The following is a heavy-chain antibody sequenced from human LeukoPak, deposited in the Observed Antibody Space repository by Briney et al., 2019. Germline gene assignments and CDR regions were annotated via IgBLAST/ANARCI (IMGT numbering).Heavy chain of an antibody. Sequence: GGSLRLSCAASGFTFSSYSMDWVRQAPGKGLEWVSSISSSSSYIYYADSVKGRFTISRDNAKNSLYLQMNNLRVEDTAMYYCAGGTGFIIKDWGQGTLVTVSS. J-gene: IGHJ4*02. D-gene: IGHD3-9*01. V-gene: IGHV3-21*04. CDR2: ISSSSSYI. CDR1: GFTFSSYS. CDR3: AGGTGFIIKD.